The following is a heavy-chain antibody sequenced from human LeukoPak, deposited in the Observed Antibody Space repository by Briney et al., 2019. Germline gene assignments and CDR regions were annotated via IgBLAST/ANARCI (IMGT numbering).Heavy chain of an antibody. V-gene: IGHV4-4*02. CDR3: AREAAAARGRFDY. CDR2: ISHSGST. J-gene: IGHJ4*02. CDR1: GGSISSSNW. Sequence: PSETRSLTCAVSGGSISSSNWWSWVRQPPGKGLEWLGEISHSGSTDYNPSLKSRVTMSVDKSKNQFSLKVTFVTVADTAVYYCAREAAAARGRFDYWGQGTLVTVSS. D-gene: IGHD6-13*01.